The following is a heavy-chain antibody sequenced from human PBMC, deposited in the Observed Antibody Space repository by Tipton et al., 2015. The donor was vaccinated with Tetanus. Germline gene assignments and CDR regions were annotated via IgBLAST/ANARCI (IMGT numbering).Heavy chain of an antibody. J-gene: IGHJ6*02. Sequence: SLRLSCAASGFTFSSYAMSWVRQAPGKGLEWVSAISGSGGSTYYADSVKGRFTISRDNSKNTLYLQMNSLRAEDTAVYYCAKDPSSSGWWFHGMDVWGQGTTVAVSS. V-gene: IGHV3-23*01. D-gene: IGHD6-19*01. CDR1: GFTFSSYA. CDR3: AKDPSSSGWWFHGMDV. CDR2: ISGSGGST.